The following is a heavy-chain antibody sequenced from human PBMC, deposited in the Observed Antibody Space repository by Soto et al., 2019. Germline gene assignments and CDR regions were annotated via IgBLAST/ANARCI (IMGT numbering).Heavy chain of an antibody. CDR1: GFTFSTLA. CDR2: ISGSGYT. J-gene: IGHJ6*02. D-gene: IGHD6-19*01. CDR3: AKFRLASTPYYNMDV. Sequence: EEQVLESGGGLVQPGGSLRLSCAASGFTFSTLAMTWVRQAPGKGPEWVSTISGSGYTYYAGSVQGRFTISRDNSKNTVYLQMNSLRVEDTAVYYCAKFRLASTPYYNMDVWGQGTTVTVSS. V-gene: IGHV3-23*01.